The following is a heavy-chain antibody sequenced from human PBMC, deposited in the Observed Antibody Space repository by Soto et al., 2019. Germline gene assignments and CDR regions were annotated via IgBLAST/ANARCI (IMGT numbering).Heavy chain of an antibody. CDR1: GGSIRSYY. CDR3: AGHEYYLVPFGLQV. CDR2: IYSGLFSGST. V-gene: IGHV4-59*08. Sequence: QVHLQESGPGLVNPSETLSLTCNVSGGSIRSYYWSWVRQSPAKGLEWIGHIYSGLFSGSTDYNPSLERRVTISVDTSQNQVSLTLSSVTAADTAVYYCAGHEYYLVPFGLQVWGRGTVVTVSS. J-gene: IGHJ4*03. D-gene: IGHD1-26*01.